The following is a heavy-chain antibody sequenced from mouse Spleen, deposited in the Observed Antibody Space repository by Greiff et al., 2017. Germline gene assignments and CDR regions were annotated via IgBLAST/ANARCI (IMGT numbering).Heavy chain of an antibody. J-gene: IGHJ4*01. V-gene: IGHV3-6*01. CDR3: ARGVVALYYAMDY. CDR2: ISYDGSN. Sequence: VQLKESGPGLVKPSQSLSLTCSVTGYSITSGYYWNWIRQFPGNKLEWMGYISYDGSNNYNPSLKNRISITRDTSKNQFFLKLNSVTTEDTATYYCARGVVALYYAMDYWGQGTSVTVSS. CDR1: GYSITSGYY. D-gene: IGHD1-1*01.